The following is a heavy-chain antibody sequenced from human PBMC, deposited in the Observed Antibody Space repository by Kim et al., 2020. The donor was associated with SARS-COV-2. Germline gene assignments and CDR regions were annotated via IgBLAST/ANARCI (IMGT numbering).Heavy chain of an antibody. J-gene: IGHJ6*02. CDR3: ARSLWFGPRRHYYYGMDV. Sequence: SGPTLVNPTQTLTLTCTFSGFSLSTSGMCVSWIRQPPGKALEWLARIDWDDDKYYSTSLKTRLTISKDTSKNQVVLTMTNMDPVDTATYYCARSLWFGPRRHYYYGMDVWGQGTTVTVSS. CDR2: IDWDDDK. CDR1: GFSLSTSGMC. V-gene: IGHV2-70*11. D-gene: IGHD3-10*01.